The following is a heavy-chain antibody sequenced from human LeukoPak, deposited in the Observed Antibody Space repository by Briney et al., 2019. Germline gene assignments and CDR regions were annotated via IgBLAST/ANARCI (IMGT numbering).Heavy chain of an antibody. Sequence: GGSLRLSCAASGFTFYGYAMHWVRQVPGKGLEWVSLMTGDGGTRHYADSVKGRFTISKDNSKETLYLQMNSLRAEDTGIYYCVKDPVTMLRGVLSDYYHGMHVWGQGTTVTVSS. CDR3: VKDPVTMLRGVLSDYYHGMHV. J-gene: IGHJ6*02. D-gene: IGHD3-10*01. CDR1: GFTFYGYA. V-gene: IGHV3-43*02. CDR2: MTGDGGTR.